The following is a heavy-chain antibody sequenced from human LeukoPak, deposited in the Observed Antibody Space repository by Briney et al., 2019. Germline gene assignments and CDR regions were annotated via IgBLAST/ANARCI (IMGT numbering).Heavy chain of an antibody. D-gene: IGHD5-12*01. V-gene: IGHV3-11*05. CDR2: ISRSSSYT. J-gene: IGHJ4*02. CDR3: ARDASLATVGYFDY. CDR1: GFTFSDYF. Sequence: GGSLRLSCAASGFTFSDYFMSWIRQAPGKGLEWVSDISRSSSYTNYADSVKGRFTISRDNAKNSLYLQMNSLGADDTAVYYCARDASLATVGYFDYWGQGTLVTVSS.